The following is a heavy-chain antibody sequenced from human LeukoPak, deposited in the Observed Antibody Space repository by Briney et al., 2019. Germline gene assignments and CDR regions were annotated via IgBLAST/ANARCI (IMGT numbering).Heavy chain of an antibody. J-gene: IGHJ5*02. V-gene: IGHV1-18*01. D-gene: IGHD3-9*01. CDR1: GYTFTSYG. Sequence: ASVKVSCKASGYTFTSYGISWVRQAPGQGLEWMGWISAYNGNTNYAQKFQGRVTMTTDTSTSTAYMELRSLRSDDTAVYYCARVPYYDILTGYSGPWGQGTLVTVSS. CDR3: ARVPYYDILTGYSGP. CDR2: ISAYNGNT.